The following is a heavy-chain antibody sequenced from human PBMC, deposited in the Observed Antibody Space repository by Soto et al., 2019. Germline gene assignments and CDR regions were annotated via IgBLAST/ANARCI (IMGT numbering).Heavy chain of an antibody. D-gene: IGHD1-1*01. V-gene: IGHV3-23*01. CDR2: ISGSGGST. Sequence: QPAGCVRICCASSRFIFISYGMRLVRKAPGKGLEWVSAISGSGGSTYYADSVKGRFTISRDNSKNTLYLQMNSLRAEDTAVYYCAIGGSTNWKPIHNAFDIWGQGTMVTVSS. CDR3: AIGGSTNWKPIHNAFDI. J-gene: IGHJ3*02. CDR1: RFIFISYG.